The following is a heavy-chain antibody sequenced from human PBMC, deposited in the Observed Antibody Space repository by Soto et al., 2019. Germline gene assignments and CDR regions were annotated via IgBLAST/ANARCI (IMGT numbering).Heavy chain of an antibody. Sequence: EVQLVESGGGLVQPGVSLRLSCAASGFTFSSYSMNWVRQAPGKGLEWVSYISSSSSTIYYADSVKGRFTISRDKAKNSLYRQMNSLRAEDTEVYYCARVENVDYWGQGTLVTVS. CDR3: ARVENVDY. CDR2: ISSSSSTI. V-gene: IGHV3-48*01. J-gene: IGHJ4*02. CDR1: GFTFSSYS.